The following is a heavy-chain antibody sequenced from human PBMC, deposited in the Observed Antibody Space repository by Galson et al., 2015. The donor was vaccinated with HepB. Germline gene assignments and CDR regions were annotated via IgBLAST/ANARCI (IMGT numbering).Heavy chain of an antibody. Sequence: SLRLSCAASGFTFSSYWMSWVRQAPGKGLEWVANIKQDGSEKYYVDSVKGRFTISRDNAKNSLYLQMNSLRAEDTAVYYCARDRSGGHYYDILTGSPYYGMDVWGQGTTVTVSS. CDR2: IKQDGSEK. CDR3: ARDRSGGHYYDILTGSPYYGMDV. D-gene: IGHD3-9*01. CDR1: GFTFSSYW. J-gene: IGHJ6*02. V-gene: IGHV3-7*03.